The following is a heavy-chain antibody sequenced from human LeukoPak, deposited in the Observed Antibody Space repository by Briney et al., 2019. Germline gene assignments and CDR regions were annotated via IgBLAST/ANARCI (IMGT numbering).Heavy chain of an antibody. CDR1: AHTLTAFW. CDR2: IYPGDSDT. D-gene: IGHD6-13*01. J-gene: IGHJ4*02. V-gene: IGHV5-51*01. CDR3: ASTSSSWFLGIH. Sequence: GESLRISCKGSAHTLTAFWLGWVRQMPGNGLEWMGIIYPGDSDTRYNPAFQGQVTISADRSTKTAYLQWNSLKASDTAMYYCASTSSSWFLGIHWGQGTLVTVSS.